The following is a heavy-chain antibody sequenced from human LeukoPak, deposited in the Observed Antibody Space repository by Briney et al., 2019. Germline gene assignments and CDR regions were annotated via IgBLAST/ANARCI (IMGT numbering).Heavy chain of an antibody. J-gene: IGHJ4*02. D-gene: IGHD3-16*01. V-gene: IGHV3-20*04. Sequence: PGGSLRLSCAASGFTFDDYGMSWVRQAPGKGLEWVSGINWNGGSKGYADSVKGRFTISRDNSKNTLYLQMNSLRAEDTAVYYCAKLSNDYVWALWGQGTLVTVSS. CDR1: GFTFDDYG. CDR2: INWNGGSK. CDR3: AKLSNDYVWAL.